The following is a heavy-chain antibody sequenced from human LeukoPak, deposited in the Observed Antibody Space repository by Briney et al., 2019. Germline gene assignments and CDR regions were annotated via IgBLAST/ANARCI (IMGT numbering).Heavy chain of an antibody. CDR1: GFTFSSYA. V-gene: IGHV3-23*01. D-gene: IGHD3-10*01. CDR2: ISGSGSST. CDR3: ARDQTLLWPRAYYYYGMDV. Sequence: GGSLRLSCAASGFTFSSYAMSWVRQAPGKGLEWFSAISGSGSSTYYADSVKGRFTISRDNSKNTLYLQMNSLRAEDTAVYYCARDQTLLWPRAYYYYGMDVWGQGTTVTVSS. J-gene: IGHJ6*02.